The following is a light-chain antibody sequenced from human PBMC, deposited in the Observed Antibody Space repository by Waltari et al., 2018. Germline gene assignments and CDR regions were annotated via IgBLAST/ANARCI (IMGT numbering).Light chain of an antibody. CDR2: DVY. CDR1: GSDVGGYDD. CDR3: SSYTSSGVV. J-gene: IGLJ2*01. Sequence: QSALTQPASVSGSPGQAIIISCTGTGSDVGGYDDVSWYQQYPGKAPRLIIYDVYNRPSGVSNRFSGSKPDNTASLTISGLQAEDESVYYCSSYTSSGVVFGGGTKLTVL. V-gene: IGLV2-14*01.